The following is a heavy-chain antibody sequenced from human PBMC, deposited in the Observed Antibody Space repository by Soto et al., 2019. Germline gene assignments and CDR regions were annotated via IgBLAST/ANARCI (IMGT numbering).Heavy chain of an antibody. D-gene: IGHD2-15*01. Sequence: QVQLQQWGAGLLKPSETLSLTCAVYGGSFSGYYWSWIRQPPGKGLEWIGEINHSGSTNYNPALKGLVTIAVDMSKNQFSRKLSCVTAADTAVYYRARGRSVVAPRFLYGYWGHGNLVTVSS. CDR1: GGSFSGYY. V-gene: IGHV4-34*01. CDR2: INHSGST. J-gene: IGHJ4*01. CDR3: ARGRSVVAPRFLYGY.